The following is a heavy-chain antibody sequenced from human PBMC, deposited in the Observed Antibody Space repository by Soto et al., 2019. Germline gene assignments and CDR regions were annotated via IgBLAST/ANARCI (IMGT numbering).Heavy chain of an antibody. V-gene: IGHV3-23*01. Sequence: EVQLLESGGGLVQPGGSLRLSCAASGFTFSSYAMSWVRQAPGKGLEWASAISGSGGSTYYADSVKGRFTISRDNSKNTLYLQMNSLRAEDTAVYYCAKGGVLRFLEWLLPTEYYFDYWGQGTLVTVSS. D-gene: IGHD3-3*01. CDR1: GFTFSSYA. CDR3: AKGGVLRFLEWLLPTEYYFDY. J-gene: IGHJ4*02. CDR2: ISGSGGST.